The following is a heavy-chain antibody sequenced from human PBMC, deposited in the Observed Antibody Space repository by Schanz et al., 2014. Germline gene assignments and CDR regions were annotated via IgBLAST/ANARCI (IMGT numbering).Heavy chain of an antibody. CDR3: ARKVVAAIGGYYDN. J-gene: IGHJ4*02. CDR2: ISGSGGST. Sequence: EPGGGLVQPGGSLRLSCAASGFTFSSYAMSWVRQAPGKGLEWVSAISGSGGSTYYADSVKGRFTISRDNSKNTLYLQMNSLRAEDTAVYYCARKVVAAIGGYYDNWGQGTLVIVSS. D-gene: IGHD2-15*01. V-gene: IGHV3-23*01. CDR1: GFTFSSYA.